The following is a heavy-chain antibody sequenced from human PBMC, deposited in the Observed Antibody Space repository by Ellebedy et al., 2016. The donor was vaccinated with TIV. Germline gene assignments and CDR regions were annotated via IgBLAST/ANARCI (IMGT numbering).Heavy chain of an antibody. V-gene: IGHV3-23*01. Sequence: GESLKISCAASGFTFSNYAMSWVRQAPGKGLEWVAGFGVSGDTTYYVDSVKGRFTISRDNSKKTLYLQMNSLRAEDTAVYYCAKGRGGGSDSSAPRYYFDYWGLGTLVTVSS. J-gene: IGHJ4*02. CDR3: AKGRGGGSDSSAPRYYFDY. D-gene: IGHD3-22*01. CDR2: FGVSGDTT. CDR1: GFTFSNYA.